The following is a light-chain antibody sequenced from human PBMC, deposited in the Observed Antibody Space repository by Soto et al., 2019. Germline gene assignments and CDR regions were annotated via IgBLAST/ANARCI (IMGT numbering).Light chain of an antibody. CDR1: QDIGMY. J-gene: IGKJ4*01. CDR2: DAS. V-gene: IGKV1-33*01. Sequence: DIQMTQSPASQSASVGDRVTITCHASQDIGMYLNWYQHKPGKAPKLLIYDASTVEAGVPLRFSRGGSGTDFTLTISSLHPEDFATYYCQQYEDLPLTFGGGTKVEI. CDR3: QQYEDLPLT.